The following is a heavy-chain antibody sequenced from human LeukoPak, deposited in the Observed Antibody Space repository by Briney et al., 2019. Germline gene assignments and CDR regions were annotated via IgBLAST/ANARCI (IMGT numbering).Heavy chain of an antibody. CDR3: ARTLYVYSSGWIDY. V-gene: IGHV1-69*06. CDR1: GGTFSSYT. CDR2: VIPFFGTA. D-gene: IGHD6-19*01. Sequence: SVKVSCKASGGTFSSYTISWVRQAPGQGLESMGGVIPFFGTASYAQKFQGRVTITADKSTSTAYMELSSLRSEDTAVYYCARTLYVYSSGWIDYWGQGTLVTVSS. J-gene: IGHJ4*02.